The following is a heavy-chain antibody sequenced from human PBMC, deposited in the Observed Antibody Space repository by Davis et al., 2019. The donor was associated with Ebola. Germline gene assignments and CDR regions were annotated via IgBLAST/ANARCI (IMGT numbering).Heavy chain of an antibody. V-gene: IGHV2-26*01. CDR1: GFSLSNARMG. J-gene: IGHJ4*02. CDR3: ARTRRSSFYYFDY. Sequence: SGPTLVKPTETLTLTCTVSGFSLSNARMGVSWIRQPPGKALEWLAHIFSNDEKSYSTSLKSRLTISKDTSKSQVVLTMTNMDPADTATYYCARTRRSSFYYFDYWGQGTLVTVSS. D-gene: IGHD6-13*01. CDR2: IFSNDEK.